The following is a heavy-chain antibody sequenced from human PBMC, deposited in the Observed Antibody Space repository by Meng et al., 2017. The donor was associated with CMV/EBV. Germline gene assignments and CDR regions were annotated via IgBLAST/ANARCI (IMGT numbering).Heavy chain of an antibody. CDR2: ISSSGSTI. J-gene: IGHJ4*02. CDR3: AREYSSSSVFDY. V-gene: IGHV3-11*04. Sequence: GGSLRLSCAASGFTVSSNYMSWVRQAPGKGLEWVSYISSSGSTIYYADSVKGRFTISRDNAKNSLYLQMNSLRAEDTAVYYCAREYSSSSVFDYWGQGTLVTVSS. CDR1: GFTVSSNY. D-gene: IGHD6-6*01.